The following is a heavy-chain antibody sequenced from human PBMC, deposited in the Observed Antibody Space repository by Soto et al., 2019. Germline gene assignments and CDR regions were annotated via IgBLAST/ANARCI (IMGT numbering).Heavy chain of an antibody. Sequence: EVQLLESGGGLVQPGGSLRLSCAASGFTFSSYAMSWVRQAPGKGLEWVSAISGSGGSTYYADSVKGRFTISRDNSNNTLYLQMNSLRAEDTAVYYCAKDWAPSVAEAEYFQHWGQGTLVTVSS. CDR2: ISGSGGST. CDR1: GFTFSSYA. D-gene: IGHD6-19*01. V-gene: IGHV3-23*01. CDR3: AKDWAPSVAEAEYFQH. J-gene: IGHJ1*01.